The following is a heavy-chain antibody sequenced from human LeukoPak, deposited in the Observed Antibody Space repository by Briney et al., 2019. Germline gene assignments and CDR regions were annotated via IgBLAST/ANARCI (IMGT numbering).Heavy chain of an antibody. CDR3: ARQGSSGWAIFDY. D-gene: IGHD6-19*01. CDR1: GASFSSGDQY. CDR2: IHPSGTL. V-gene: IGHV4-30-4*08. J-gene: IGHJ4*02. Sequence: SETLSLTCTVSGASFSSGDQYWNWIRQSPGKGLEWIGSIHPSGTLYNNPSLESRVTMSMDTSKNQFSLNLNSVTAADTAVYYCARQGSSGWAIFDYWGQGTLVTVSS.